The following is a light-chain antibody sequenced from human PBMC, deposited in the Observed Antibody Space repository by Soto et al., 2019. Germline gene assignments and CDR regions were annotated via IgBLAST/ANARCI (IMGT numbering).Light chain of an antibody. Sequence: QSVLTQAASVSGSPGQSITISCTGTSSDVGGYNSVSWYQQHPGKAPKLMIYDVSNRPSGVSDRFSGSKSGNTASLTISGLQPEDEADYYCSAYTSTKTVIFGGGTQLTVL. CDR1: SSDVGGYNS. V-gene: IGLV2-14*01. CDR2: DVS. J-gene: IGLJ2*01. CDR3: SAYTSTKTVI.